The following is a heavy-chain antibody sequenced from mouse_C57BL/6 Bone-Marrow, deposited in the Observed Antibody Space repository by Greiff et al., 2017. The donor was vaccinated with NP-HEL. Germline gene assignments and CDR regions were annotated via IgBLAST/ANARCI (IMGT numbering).Heavy chain of an antibody. CDR3: ARHDYGTGYAMDY. Sequence: DVMLVESGGGLVQPGGSLKLSCAASGFTFSDYYMYWVRQTPEKRLEWVAYISNGGGSTYYPDTVKGRFTISRDNAKNTLYLQMSRLKSEDTAMYYCARHDYGTGYAMDYWGQGTSVTVSS. D-gene: IGHD1-1*01. V-gene: IGHV5-12*01. CDR2: ISNGGGST. J-gene: IGHJ4*01. CDR1: GFTFSDYY.